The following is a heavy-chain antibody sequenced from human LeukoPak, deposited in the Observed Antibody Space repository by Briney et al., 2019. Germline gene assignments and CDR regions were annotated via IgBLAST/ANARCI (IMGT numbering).Heavy chain of an antibody. J-gene: IGHJ4*02. CDR2: ISYDGSNK. V-gene: IGHV3-30*04. D-gene: IGHD3-10*01. Sequence: PGGSLRLSCAASGFTFSSYAMHWVRQAPGKGLEWVAVISYDGSNKYYADSVKGRFTISRDNSKNTLYLQMNSLRAEDTAVYYCAKDSYVWFGELLINVDYWGQGTLVTVSS. CDR1: GFTFSSYA. CDR3: AKDSYVWFGELLINVDY.